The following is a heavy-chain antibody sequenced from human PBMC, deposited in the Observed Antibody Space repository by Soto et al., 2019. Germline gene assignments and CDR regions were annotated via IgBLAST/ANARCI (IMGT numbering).Heavy chain of an antibody. CDR1: GFSLSRYG. D-gene: IGHD5-18*01. CDR2: IWYHGTTK. J-gene: IGHJ5*02. V-gene: IGHV3-33*01. CDR3: ARDVDTTSHLNWFDP. Sequence: GGSLRLSCEVSGFSLSRYGMHWVRQAPGKGLEWVAVIWYHGTTKNYADSVKGRFTISRDISKNTVYLQMDSLEVEDTAVYYCARDVDTTSHLNWFDPWGQGVMVTVSS.